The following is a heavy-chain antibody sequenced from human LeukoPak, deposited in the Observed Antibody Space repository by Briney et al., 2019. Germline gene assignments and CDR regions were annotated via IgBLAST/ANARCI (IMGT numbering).Heavy chain of an antibody. CDR3: TRDLMDYDVSTGLHHYYMDV. CDR1: GFTFSSYW. V-gene: IGHV3-74*01. J-gene: IGHJ6*02. CDR2: INGDGRNI. D-gene: IGHD3-9*01. Sequence: GGSLRLSCAASGFTFSSYWMSWVRQAPGKGLVWVSRINGDGRNINYADSVRGRFTISRDNAKNTLYLQMNTLRVEDTAVYYCTRDLMDYDVSTGLHHYYMDVWGQGTTVTVSS.